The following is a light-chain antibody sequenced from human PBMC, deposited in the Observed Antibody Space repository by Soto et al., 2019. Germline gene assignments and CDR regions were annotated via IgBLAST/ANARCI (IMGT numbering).Light chain of an antibody. CDR2: GNS. J-gene: IGLJ2*01. CDR1: SSNIGTGYD. V-gene: IGLV1-40*01. CDR3: QSYDSNLSVV. Sequence: QAVVTQPPSVSGAPGQRVTISCTGSSSNIGTGYDVHWYQQLPGTAPKLLIYGNSNRPSGVPDRFSGSKSGTSASLAITGLQAEDEADYYCQSYDSNLSVVFGGGTKLTGL.